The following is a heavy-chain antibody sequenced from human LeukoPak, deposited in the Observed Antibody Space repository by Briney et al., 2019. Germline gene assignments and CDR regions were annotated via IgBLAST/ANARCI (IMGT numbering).Heavy chain of an antibody. CDR2: INPNSGGT. CDR1: GYTFTGYY. Sequence: ASVKVSCKASGYTFTGYYMHWVRQAPGQGLEWMGWINPNSGGTNYAQKFQGRVTMTRDTSISTAYMELSRLRSDDTAVYYCARVETGYSYGYVDYWGQGTLVTVSS. CDR3: ARVETGYSYGYVDY. J-gene: IGHJ4*02. D-gene: IGHD5-18*01. V-gene: IGHV1-2*02.